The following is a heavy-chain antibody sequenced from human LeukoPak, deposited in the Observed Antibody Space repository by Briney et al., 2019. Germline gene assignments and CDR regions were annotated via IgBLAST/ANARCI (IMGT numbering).Heavy chain of an antibody. CDR2: ISSGSSYI. CDR3: ARDGTGYCSSTSCYAHNWFDP. Sequence: PGGSLRLSCAASGFTFSRYSMNWVRQAPGKGLEWVSSISSGSSYIYYADSVKGRFTISRDNAKNSLYLQMNSLRAEDTAVYYCARDGTGYCSSTSCYAHNWFDPWGQGTLVTVSS. J-gene: IGHJ5*02. CDR1: GFTFSRYS. D-gene: IGHD2-2*01. V-gene: IGHV3-21*01.